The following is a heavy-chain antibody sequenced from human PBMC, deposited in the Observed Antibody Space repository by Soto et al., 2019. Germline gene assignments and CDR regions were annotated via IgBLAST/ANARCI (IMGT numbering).Heavy chain of an antibody. Sequence: ASVKVSCKGSGYTFTGYYMHWVRQAHGQGLEWMGWINPNSGGTNYAQKFQGWVTMTRDTSISTAYMELSRLRSDDTAVYYCARDMPRIAAAGTGRYYYGMDVWGQGTTVTVSS. D-gene: IGHD6-13*01. V-gene: IGHV1-2*04. CDR1: GYTFTGYY. CDR3: ARDMPRIAAAGTGRYYYGMDV. CDR2: INPNSGGT. J-gene: IGHJ6*02.